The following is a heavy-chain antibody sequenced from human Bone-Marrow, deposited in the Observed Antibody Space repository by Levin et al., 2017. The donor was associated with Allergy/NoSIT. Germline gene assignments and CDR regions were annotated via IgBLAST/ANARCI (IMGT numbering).Heavy chain of an antibody. V-gene: IGHV4-59*01. CDR1: GGSMSPYY. D-gene: IGHD3-16*01. J-gene: IGHJ6*02. CDR2: VSYSGIT. Sequence: SETLSLTCSVSGGSMSPYYWNWIRQSPGKGLEWVGFVSYSGITHYSTSLMSRVTISIDTSKNHFSLKLSSVTAADAAVYYCARLDYYDATGNDYGMDVWGQGTTVTVSS. CDR3: ARLDYYDATGNDYGMDV.